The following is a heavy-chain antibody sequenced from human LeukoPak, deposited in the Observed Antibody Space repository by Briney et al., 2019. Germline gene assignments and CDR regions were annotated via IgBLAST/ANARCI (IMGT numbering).Heavy chain of an antibody. Sequence: SETLSLTCAVYGGSFSGYYWSWIRQPPGKGLEWIGEINHSGSTNYNPSLKSRVTISVDTSKNQFSLKLSSVTAADTAVYYCARESGIAVAGTNWFDPWGQGTLVTVSS. CDR3: ARESGIAVAGTNWFDP. J-gene: IGHJ5*02. D-gene: IGHD6-19*01. CDR2: INHSGST. CDR1: GGSFSGYY. V-gene: IGHV4-34*01.